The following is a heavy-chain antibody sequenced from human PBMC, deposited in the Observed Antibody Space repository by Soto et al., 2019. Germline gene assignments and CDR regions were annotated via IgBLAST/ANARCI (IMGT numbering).Heavy chain of an antibody. CDR2: SSGTGVNA. V-gene: IGHV3-23*01. CDR3: ANVLG. Sequence: EVQLLESGGGLVQPGGSLSLYCAGSGFALSSFAMNWVRQAPGKGLEWVSASSGTGVNAYYADSVRGRFTVSRDNSKNTVFFQMNSLRAEDTAVYYCANVLGWGQGTLGTVSS. J-gene: IGHJ4*02. D-gene: IGHD2-8*01. CDR1: GFALSSFA.